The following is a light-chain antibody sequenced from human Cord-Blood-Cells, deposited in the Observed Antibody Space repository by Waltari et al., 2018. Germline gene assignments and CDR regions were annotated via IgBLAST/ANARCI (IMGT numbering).Light chain of an antibody. V-gene: IGLV3-1*01. CDR1: KLGDKY. CDR2: QDS. CDR3: QAWDSSTVV. J-gene: IGLJ2*01. Sequence: SYELTQPPSVSVSPGQTASITCPGDKLGDKYACWYQQKPGQSTVVVIDQDSKRPSGIPEPFSGSNTGNTASLAVSGTRAMDEADYYCQAWDSSTVVFGGGTKLTVL.